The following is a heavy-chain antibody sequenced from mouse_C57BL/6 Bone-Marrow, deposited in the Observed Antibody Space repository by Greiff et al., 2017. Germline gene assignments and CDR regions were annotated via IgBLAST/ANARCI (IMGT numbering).Heavy chain of an antibody. Sequence: VQLQQSGAELVRPGASVKLSCTASGFNITDDYMHWVKQRPEQGLAWIGWLDPENGDTEYASKFQGKATITADTSSNTAYLQLSSLTSEDTAVYYCTTNGYYGYAMDYWGQGTAVTVSS. J-gene: IGHJ4*01. CDR3: TTNGYYGYAMDY. V-gene: IGHV14-4*01. D-gene: IGHD2-3*01. CDR1: GFNITDDY. CDR2: LDPENGDT.